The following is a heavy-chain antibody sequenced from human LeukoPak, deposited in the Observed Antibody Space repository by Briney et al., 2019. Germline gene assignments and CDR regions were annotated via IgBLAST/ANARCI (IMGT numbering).Heavy chain of an antibody. CDR2: INIGGTNT. CDR3: ATDSAGFDT. Sequence: GGSLRLSCAASGFTFNDYYMSWIRQAPGKGLEWLSYINIGGTNTHYADSVKGRFTISRDNAKKSLYLEMNNLRAEDTAVYYCATDSAGFDTWGQGVLVTVSS. CDR1: GFTFNDYY. J-gene: IGHJ5*02. V-gene: IGHV3-11*01.